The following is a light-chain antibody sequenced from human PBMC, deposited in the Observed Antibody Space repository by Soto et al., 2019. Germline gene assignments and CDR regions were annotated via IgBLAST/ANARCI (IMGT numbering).Light chain of an antibody. V-gene: IGKV3-20*01. CDR2: GAS. Sequence: EIGLTQSPGTLSLSPGERATLSCRASQSVSSSYLAWYQQKPGQAPSLLIYGASSSATRIPDRFSGSGSGTAFTLTISRLEPEDFAVYYGQQYGSSSYTFGQGTRLESK. CDR3: QQYGSSSYT. J-gene: IGKJ2*01. CDR1: QSVSSSY.